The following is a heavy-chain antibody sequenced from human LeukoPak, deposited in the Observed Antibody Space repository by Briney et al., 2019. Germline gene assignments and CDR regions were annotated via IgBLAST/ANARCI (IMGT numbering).Heavy chain of an antibody. CDR2: IYYSGST. CDR3: ARDAMVRGVISMYYYYYGMDV. J-gene: IGHJ6*02. V-gene: IGHV4-30-4*01. CDR1: GGSISSGDYY. Sequence: SQTLSLTCTVSGGSISSGDYYWSWIRQPPGKGLEWIGYIYYSGSTYYNPSLKSRVTISVDTSKNQFSLKLSSVAAADTAVYYCARDAMVRGVISMYYYYYGMDVWGQGTTVTVSS. D-gene: IGHD3-10*01.